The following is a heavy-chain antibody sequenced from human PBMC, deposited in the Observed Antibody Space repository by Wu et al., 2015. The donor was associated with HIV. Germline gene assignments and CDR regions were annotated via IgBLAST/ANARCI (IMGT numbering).Heavy chain of an antibody. J-gene: IGHJ3*02. CDR2: FLPEYGET. CDR1: GYIFTDYY. V-gene: IGHV1-24*01. CDR3: ATGIGGAFDI. D-gene: IGHD2-15*01. Sequence: QVQLVQSEAEVKKPGASMTISCKASGYIFTDYYLHWVRQAPGQGLEWMGGFLPEYGETIYAQKFQGRVAMTEDISTDIAYMDLSSLRSDDTAMYYCATGIGGAFDIWGQGTMITVSS.